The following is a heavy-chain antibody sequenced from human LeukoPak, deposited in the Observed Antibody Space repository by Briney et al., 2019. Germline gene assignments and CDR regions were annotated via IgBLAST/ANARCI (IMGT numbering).Heavy chain of an antibody. D-gene: IGHD4-17*01. V-gene: IGHV1-18*01. CDR3: AMGETVTTPPRDY. CDR1: GYTFTSYG. Sequence: ASVKVSCKASGYTFTSYGIAWVRQAPGQGLEWMGWISAYNGNTKYAQNLQGRVTMTTDTSTSTAYMDLRSLRSDDTAVYYCAMGETVTTPPRDYWGQGTLVTVSS. CDR2: ISAYNGNT. J-gene: IGHJ4*02.